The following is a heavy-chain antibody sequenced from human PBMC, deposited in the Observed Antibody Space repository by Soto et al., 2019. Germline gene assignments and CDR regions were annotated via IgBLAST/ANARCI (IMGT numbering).Heavy chain of an antibody. CDR3: ARDSSYYDSSGHRFEY. J-gene: IGHJ4*02. CDR2: IWYDGSNK. Sequence: GGSLRLSCAASGFTFSSYGMHWVRQAPGKGLEWVAVIWYDGSNKYYADSVKGRFTISRDNSKNTLYLQMNSLRAEDTAVYYCARDSSYYDSSGHRFEYWGQGTLVTVSS. D-gene: IGHD3-22*01. V-gene: IGHV3-33*01. CDR1: GFTFSSYG.